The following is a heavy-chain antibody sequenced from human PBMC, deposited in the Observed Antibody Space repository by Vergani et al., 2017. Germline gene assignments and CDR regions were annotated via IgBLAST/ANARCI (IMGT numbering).Heavy chain of an antibody. V-gene: IGHV4-61*02. CDR3: ARDNKQLRPRAFDL. D-gene: IGHD4-23*01. CDR2: IYVSGIT. J-gene: IGHJ3*01. Sequence: QVQLQESGPGLVKPSQTLSLTCTVSGTSINNDFYYCHWIRQPAGKGLEWIGRIYVSGITDYNSSLQSRVSMSVDTSKNQFSLTLTSVTAADTAVYYCARDNKQLRPRAFDLWGKGTMVTVSS. CDR1: GTSINNDFYY.